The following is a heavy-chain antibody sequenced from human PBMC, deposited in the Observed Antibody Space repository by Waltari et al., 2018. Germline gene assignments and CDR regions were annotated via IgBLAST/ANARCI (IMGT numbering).Heavy chain of an antibody. CDR2: ISSRGSAK. D-gene: IGHD3-10*01. V-gene: IGHV3-48*01. J-gene: IGHJ4*02. Sequence: EVQLLESGGGLVEPGGSLRLSCTTSGFTFPPSTMSWVRQTPTRGLEWVSYISSRGSAKHYADSVRGRFTISRDSAKGSGYLQMNNLRADDAAMYYCARGRYGAGSYSDYDYWGQGTLVTVSS. CDR3: ARGRYGAGSYSDYDY. CDR1: GFTFPPST.